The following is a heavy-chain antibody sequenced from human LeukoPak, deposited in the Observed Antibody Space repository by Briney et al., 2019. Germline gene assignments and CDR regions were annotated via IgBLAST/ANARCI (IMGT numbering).Heavy chain of an antibody. D-gene: IGHD5-18*01. Sequence: SQTLSLTCTVSGGSISSGDYYWSWIRQPPGKGLEWIAYMYYSGSTYYNPSLKSRVTISVDTSKNQFSLKLSSVTAADTAVYYCARGVKRDTAMATRIFDYWGQGTLVTVSS. J-gene: IGHJ4*02. CDR1: GGSISSGDYY. CDR3: ARGVKRDTAMATRIFDY. V-gene: IGHV4-30-4*01. CDR2: MYYSGST.